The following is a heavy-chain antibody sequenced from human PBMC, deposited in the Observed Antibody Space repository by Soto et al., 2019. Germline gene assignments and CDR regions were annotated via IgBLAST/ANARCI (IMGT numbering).Heavy chain of an antibody. CDR3: ERDKITGLFDY. Sequence: SETLSLTCTVSRGSISSYYWSWIRQPPGTGLEWIGEINHSGSTNYNPSLKSRVTISVDTSKNQFSLKLTSVTAADTAVYYCERDKITGLFDYWGQGTLVTVSS. J-gene: IGHJ4*02. D-gene: IGHD2-8*02. CDR1: RGSISSYY. CDR2: INHSGST. V-gene: IGHV4-34*01.